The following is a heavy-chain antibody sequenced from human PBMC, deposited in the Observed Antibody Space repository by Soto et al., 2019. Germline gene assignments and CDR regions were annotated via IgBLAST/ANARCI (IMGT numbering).Heavy chain of an antibody. CDR3: ARDRIAVAGNPESFQH. Sequence: EVQLVESGGGLVQPGGSLRLSCAASGFTVSSNYMSWVRQAPGKGLEWVSVIYSGGSTYYADSVKGRFTISRDNSKNTLYLQMNSLRAEDTTLYYCARDRIAVAGNPESFQHWGQGTLVTVSS. D-gene: IGHD6-19*01. CDR1: GFTVSSNY. V-gene: IGHV3-66*01. J-gene: IGHJ1*01. CDR2: IYSGGST.